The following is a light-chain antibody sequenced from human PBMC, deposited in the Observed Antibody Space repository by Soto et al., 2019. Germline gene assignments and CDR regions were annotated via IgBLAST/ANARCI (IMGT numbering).Light chain of an antibody. CDR3: LSFADTAYV. CDR2: EVS. CDR1: SSDVGGYNY. J-gene: IGLJ1*01. V-gene: IGLV2-8*01. Sequence: QSVLTQPPSASGSPGQSVTISCAGTSSDVGGYNYVSWYQQYPGKVPRLMIYEVSERPSGVPDRFSGSKSGNTAFLTVSGLQADDESDYYCLSFADTAYVFGTGPKVAGL.